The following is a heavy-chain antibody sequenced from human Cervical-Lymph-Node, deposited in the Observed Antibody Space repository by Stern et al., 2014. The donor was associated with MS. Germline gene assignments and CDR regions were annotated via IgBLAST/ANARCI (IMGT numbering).Heavy chain of an antibody. CDR1: GFTFSSYG. CDR3: AKGDSSSPLEY. CDR2: RWYDGSNK. J-gene: IGHJ4*02. D-gene: IGHD6-6*01. V-gene: IGHV3-33*06. Sequence: QVQLVESGGSVVQPGRSLRLSCAASGFTFSSYGIHWVRQTPGKGLEWVAVRWYDGSNKCYADSVKGRFTISRDNSENTAYLQMNSLRVEDTAVYYCAKGDSSSPLEYWGQGTLVTVSS.